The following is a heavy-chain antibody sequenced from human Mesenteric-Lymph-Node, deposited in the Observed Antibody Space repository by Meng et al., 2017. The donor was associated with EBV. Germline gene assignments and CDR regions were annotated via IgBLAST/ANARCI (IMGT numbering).Heavy chain of an antibody. Sequence: QLRLRESGPGLVKPSETLSLTCTVSGGSISSSSYYWGWIRQPPGKGLEWIGDFYYSENTYYNPSLKSRVTISVDTSKNQFSLKLSSVTAADTAVYYCARRPWSLYYYFDYWGPGTLVTVSS. CDR1: GGSISSSSYY. CDR2: FYYSENT. CDR3: ARRPWSLYYYFDY. D-gene: IGHD1-26*01. V-gene: IGHV4-39*07. J-gene: IGHJ4*02.